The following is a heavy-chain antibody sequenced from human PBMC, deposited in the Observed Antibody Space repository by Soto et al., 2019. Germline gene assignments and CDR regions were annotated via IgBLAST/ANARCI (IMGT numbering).Heavy chain of an antibody. CDR1: GYTFTTYS. V-gene: IGHV1-46*01. CDR3: ARDGGYDVLTGHYILLYYLDN. J-gene: IGHJ4*02. Sequence: QVHLVQSEAEVKKPGASVKVSCKASGYTFTTYSMHWVRQTPGHGLEWMGVINPSGGRTSYAQKFQGRVTMTRDTSTSTVHMELSNLRSEDTAVYFCARDGGYDVLTGHYILLYYLDNWGLGTLVTVSS. CDR2: INPSGGRT. D-gene: IGHD3-9*01.